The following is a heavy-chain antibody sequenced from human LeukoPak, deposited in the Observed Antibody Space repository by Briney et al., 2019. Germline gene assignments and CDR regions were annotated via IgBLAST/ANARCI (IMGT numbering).Heavy chain of an antibody. V-gene: IGHV2-5*01. CDR1: GSSLSTSGVG. D-gene: IGHD3-10*01. CDR3: AHRRMVRGATNAFDI. J-gene: IGHJ3*02. Sequence: SGPTLVNPTQTLTLTCTFSGSSLSTSGVGVGWIRQPPGKALEWLALIYWNDDKRYSPSLKSRLTITKDTSKHQVVLTMTNMDPVDTATYYCAHRRMVRGATNAFDIWGQGTMVTVSS. CDR2: IYWNDDK.